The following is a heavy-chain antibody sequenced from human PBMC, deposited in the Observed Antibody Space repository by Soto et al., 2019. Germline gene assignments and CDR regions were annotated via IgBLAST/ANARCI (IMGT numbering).Heavy chain of an antibody. D-gene: IGHD3-10*01. CDR2: IYYSGST. J-gene: IGHJ5*02. CDR1: GGSISSGGYY. V-gene: IGHV4-31*03. Sequence: SETLSLTCTVSGGSISSGGYYWSWIRQHPGKGLEWIGYIYYSGSTYYNPSLKSRVTISVDTPKNQFSLKLSSVTAADTAVYYCARARVSLWFGESQPNWFDPWGQGTLVTVSS. CDR3: ARARVSLWFGESQPNWFDP.